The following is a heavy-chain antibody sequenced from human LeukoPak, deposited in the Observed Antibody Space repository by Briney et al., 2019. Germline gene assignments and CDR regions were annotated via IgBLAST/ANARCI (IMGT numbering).Heavy chain of an antibody. CDR3: AKSRGIVGAMGAFDI. J-gene: IGHJ3*02. CDR2: ISGSGGST. V-gene: IGHV3-23*01. D-gene: IGHD1-26*01. Sequence: PGGSLRLSCAASGFTFSSYAMSWVRQAPGKGLEWVSAISGSGGSTYYADPVKGRFTISRDNSKNTLYLQMNSLRAEDTAVYYCAKSRGIVGAMGAFDIWGQGTMVTVSS. CDR1: GFTFSSYA.